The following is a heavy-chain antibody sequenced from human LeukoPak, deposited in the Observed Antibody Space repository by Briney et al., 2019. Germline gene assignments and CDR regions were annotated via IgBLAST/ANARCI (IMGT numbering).Heavy chain of an antibody. J-gene: IGHJ5*02. V-gene: IGHV3-21*01. CDR2: ISSSSSYI. CDR1: GFTFSSYS. CDR3: ARDKSDSSSWPNWFDP. D-gene: IGHD6-13*01. Sequence: GGSLRLSCAASGFTFSSYSMNWVRQAPGKGLEWVSSISSSSSYIYYADSVKGRFTISRDNAKNSLYLQKNSLRAEDTAVYYCARDKSDSSSWPNWFDPWGQGTLVTVSS.